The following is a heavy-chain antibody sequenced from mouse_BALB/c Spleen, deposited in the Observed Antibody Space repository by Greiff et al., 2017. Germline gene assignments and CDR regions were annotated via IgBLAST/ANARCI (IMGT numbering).Heavy chain of an antibody. J-gene: IGHJ3*01. CDR3: TRGDYRAWFAY. Sequence: LKQPGSELVRPGASVKLSCKASGYTFTSYWMHWVKQRHGQGLEWIGNIYPGSGSTNYDEKFKSKGTLTVDTSSSTAYMHLSSLTSEDSAVYYCTRGDYRAWFAYWGQGTLVTVSA. CDR2: IYPGSGST. V-gene: IGHV1S22*01. D-gene: IGHD2-4*01. CDR1: GYTFTSYW.